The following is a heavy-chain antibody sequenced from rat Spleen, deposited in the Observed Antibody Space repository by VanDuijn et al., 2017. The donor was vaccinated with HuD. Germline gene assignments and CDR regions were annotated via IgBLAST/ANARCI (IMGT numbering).Heavy chain of an antibody. J-gene: IGHJ2*01. D-gene: IGHD1-2*01. CDR2: INNAGST. Sequence: EVQLQESGPGLVKPSQSLSLTCSVTGYSITRSYRWSWIRKFPGNKLEWMGYINNAGSTNYNPSLTSRISISRGTSENQFFLQVNSVTTEDTGTYYCVRYTAAFSFDYWGQGVMVTVSS. CDR3: VRYTAAFSFDY. CDR1: GYSITRSYR. V-gene: IGHV3-3*01.